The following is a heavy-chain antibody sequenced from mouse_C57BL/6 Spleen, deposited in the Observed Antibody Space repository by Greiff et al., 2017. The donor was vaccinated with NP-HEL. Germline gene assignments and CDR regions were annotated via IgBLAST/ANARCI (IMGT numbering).Heavy chain of an antibody. J-gene: IGHJ4*01. D-gene: IGHD1-1*01. Sequence: QVQLQQPGAELVKPGASVKLSCKASGYTFTSYWMHWVKQRPGRGLEWTGRIDPNSGGTKYNEKFKSKATLTVDKPSSTAYMQRSSLTSEDSAVYYCARWDYGSSYAMDYWGQGTSVTVSS. V-gene: IGHV1-72*01. CDR2: IDPNSGGT. CDR1: GYTFTSYW. CDR3: ARWDYGSSYAMDY.